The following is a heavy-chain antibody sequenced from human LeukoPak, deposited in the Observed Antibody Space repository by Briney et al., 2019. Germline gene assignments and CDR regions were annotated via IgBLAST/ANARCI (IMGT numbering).Heavy chain of an antibody. CDR3: ARGAGANPGYYYGMDV. J-gene: IGHJ6*02. Sequence: SETLSLTCTVSGGSISSYYWSWIRQPPGKGLEWIGYIYYSGSTNYNPSFKSRVTISVDTSKNQFSLKLSSVTAADTAVYYCARGAGANPGYYYGMDVWGQGTTVTVSS. CDR2: IYYSGST. CDR1: GGSISSYY. V-gene: IGHV4-59*01. D-gene: IGHD1-26*01.